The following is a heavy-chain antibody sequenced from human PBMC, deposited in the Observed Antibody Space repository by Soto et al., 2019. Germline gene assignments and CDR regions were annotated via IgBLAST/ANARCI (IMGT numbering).Heavy chain of an antibody. CDR3: ARDRVVVVPAAYCYYGTDV. CDR2: ISAYNGNT. Sequence: GASVKVSCKASGYTFTSYAMHWVRQAPGQRLEWMGWISAYNGNTNYAQKLQGRVTMTTDTSTSTAYVELRSLRSDDTAVYYCARDRVVVVPAAYCYYGTDVWGQGTTVTVSS. D-gene: IGHD2-2*01. CDR1: GYTFTSYA. V-gene: IGHV1-18*01. J-gene: IGHJ6*02.